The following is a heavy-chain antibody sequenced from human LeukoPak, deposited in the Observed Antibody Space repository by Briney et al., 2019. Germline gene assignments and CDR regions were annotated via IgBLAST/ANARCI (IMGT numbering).Heavy chain of an antibody. D-gene: IGHD5-24*01. CDR1: GYTLTELS. J-gene: IGHJ4*02. CDR2: FDPEDGET. CDR3: ATAQEMATILYY. V-gene: IGHV1-24*01. Sequence: SVKVSCKVSGYTLTELSMHWVRQAPGKGLEWMGGFDPEDGETIYAQKFQGRVTMTEDTSTDTAYMELSSLRSEDTAVYYCATAQEMATILYYWGQGTLVTVSS.